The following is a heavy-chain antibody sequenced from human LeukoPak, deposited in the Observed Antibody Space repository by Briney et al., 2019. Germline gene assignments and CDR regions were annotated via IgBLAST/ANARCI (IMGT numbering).Heavy chain of an antibody. Sequence: PSETLSLTCAVYGGSFSGYYWSWIRQPPGKGLEWIGEINHSGSTNYNPSLKSRVTMSVDTSKNQFSLKLSSVTAADTAVYYCARDSGGDYGYYFDYWGQGTLVTVSS. J-gene: IGHJ4*02. CDR1: GGSFSGYY. V-gene: IGHV4-34*01. CDR3: ARDSGGDYGYYFDY. D-gene: IGHD4-17*01. CDR2: INHSGST.